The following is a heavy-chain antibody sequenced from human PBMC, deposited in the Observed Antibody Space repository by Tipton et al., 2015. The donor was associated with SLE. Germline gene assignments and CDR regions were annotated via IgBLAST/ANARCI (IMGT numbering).Heavy chain of an antibody. CDR2: VCNSGSA. CDR3: ARLREGYYYYYDMDV. D-gene: IGHD1-26*01. CDR1: GASVSSFC. Sequence: TLSLTCTVSGASVSSFCWNWIRQSPGKGLEWIGCVCNSGSANYDPSLKSRGTISVDTSRNHFSLELTSVTAADTAVYYCARLREGYYYYYDMDVWGQGTTVTVSS. V-gene: IGHV4-59*08. J-gene: IGHJ6*02.